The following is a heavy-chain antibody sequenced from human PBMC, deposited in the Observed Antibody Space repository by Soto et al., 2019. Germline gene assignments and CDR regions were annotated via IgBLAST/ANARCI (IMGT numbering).Heavy chain of an antibody. CDR2: IYYSGST. J-gene: IGHJ4*02. CDR3: ARKRITMVRGGWDY. CDR1: GGSISSYY. V-gene: IGHV4-59*08. Sequence: TLSLTCTVSGGSISSYYWSWIRQPPGKGLEWIGYIYYSGSTNYNPSLKSRVTISVDTSKNQFSLKLSSVTAADTAVYYCARKRITMVRGGWDYWGQGTLVTVSS. D-gene: IGHD3-10*01.